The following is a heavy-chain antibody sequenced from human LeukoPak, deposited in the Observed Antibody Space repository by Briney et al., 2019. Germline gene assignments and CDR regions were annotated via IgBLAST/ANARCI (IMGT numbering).Heavy chain of an antibody. CDR1: GFTFGSYS. J-gene: IGHJ6*03. Sequence: GGSLRLSXAASGFTFGSYSMNWVRQAPGKGLEWVSSISSSSNYVYYADSVKGRFTISRDNAKNSLYLQMNSLRAEDTAVYYCARDGRARFRETFYYYYYYMDVWGKGTTVTVSS. V-gene: IGHV3-21*01. CDR3: ARDGRARFRETFYYYYYYMDV. D-gene: IGHD3-10*01. CDR2: ISSSSNYV.